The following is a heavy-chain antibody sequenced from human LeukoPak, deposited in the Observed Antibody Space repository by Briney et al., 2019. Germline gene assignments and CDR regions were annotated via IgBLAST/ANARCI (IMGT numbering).Heavy chain of an antibody. CDR2: IYTSGST. V-gene: IGHV4-61*02. CDR1: GGSISSGSYY. Sequence: SQTLSLTCTVSGGSISSGSYYWSWIRQPAGKGLEWIGRIYTSGSTNYNPSLKSRVTISVDTSKNQFSLKLSSVTAADTAVYYCARVSAFGVVTPGAFDIWGQGTMVTVSS. J-gene: IGHJ3*02. D-gene: IGHD3-3*01. CDR3: ARVSAFGVVTPGAFDI.